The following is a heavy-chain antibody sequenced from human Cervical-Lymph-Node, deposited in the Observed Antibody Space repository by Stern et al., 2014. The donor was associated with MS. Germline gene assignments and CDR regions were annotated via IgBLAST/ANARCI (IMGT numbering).Heavy chain of an antibody. CDR2: TIPIFGKA. J-gene: IGHJ4*02. D-gene: IGHD2/OR15-2a*01. CDR1: GGTFSNHV. V-gene: IGHV1-69*01. Sequence: QVQLLQPGAEVKKPGSSVKVSCKASGGTFSNHVIRWVRQAPGQGLEWIGGTIPIFGKAIYAQKFQGRVTITADESTRAAYMELSSLRSEDTAVYYCARAAYSTSSYNYWGQGTLVTVSA. CDR3: ARAAYSTSSYNY.